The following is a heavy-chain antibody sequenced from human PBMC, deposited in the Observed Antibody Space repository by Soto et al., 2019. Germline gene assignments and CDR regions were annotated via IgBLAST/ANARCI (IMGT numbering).Heavy chain of an antibody. V-gene: IGHV3-23*01. CDR3: ATGGWLDD. J-gene: IGHJ4*02. D-gene: IGHD5-12*01. Sequence: EVHLLESGGDLVQPGGSLRLSCAASGFSFTAYIMSWFRQAPGQGLEWVSALSVSGDKTYYADSVKGRFTISRDDAKNTLYLQLNGLRVDDSAIYYGATGGWLDDCGQGTLVTVSS. CDR2: LSVSGDKT. CDR1: GFSFTAYI.